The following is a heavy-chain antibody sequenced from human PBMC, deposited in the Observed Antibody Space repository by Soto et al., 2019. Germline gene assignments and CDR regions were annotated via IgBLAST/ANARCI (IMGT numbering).Heavy chain of an antibody. D-gene: IGHD3-3*01. CDR3: ARSNLRFLEWFGFDY. CDR2: IYPGDSDT. V-gene: IGHV5-51*01. J-gene: IGHJ4*02. CDR1: GYSFTSYW. Sequence: GESLKISCKGSGYSFTSYWIGWVRQMPGKGLEWMGIIYPGDSDTRYSPSFQGQVTISADKSISTAYLQWSSLKASDTAMYYCARSNLRFLEWFGFDYWGQGTLVTVSS.